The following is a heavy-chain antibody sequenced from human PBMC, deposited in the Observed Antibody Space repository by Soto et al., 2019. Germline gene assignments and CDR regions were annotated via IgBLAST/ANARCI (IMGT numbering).Heavy chain of an antibody. Sequence: GGSLRLSCAASGFTFSSYAMHWVRQAPGKGLEWVAVISYDGSNKYYADSVKGRFTISRDNSKNTLYLQMNSLRAEDTAVYYCARALEYSSSPGAFDIWGQGTMVTVSS. D-gene: IGHD6-6*01. CDR2: ISYDGSNK. J-gene: IGHJ3*02. CDR3: ARALEYSSSPGAFDI. CDR1: GFTFSSYA. V-gene: IGHV3-30-3*01.